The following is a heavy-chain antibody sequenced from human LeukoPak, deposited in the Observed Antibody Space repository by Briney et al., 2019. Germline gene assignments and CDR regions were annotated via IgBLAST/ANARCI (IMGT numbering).Heavy chain of an antibody. CDR1: GYTFTGYY. Sequence: ASVKVSCKASGYTFTGYYMHWVRQAPGQGLEWMGWINPNSGGTNYAQKFQGRVTMTRDTSISTAYMELSRLRSDDTAVYYCAREVGYFDWLGYFDYWGQGTLVTVSS. CDR2: INPNSGGT. CDR3: AREVGYFDWLGYFDY. J-gene: IGHJ4*02. D-gene: IGHD3-9*01. V-gene: IGHV1-2*02.